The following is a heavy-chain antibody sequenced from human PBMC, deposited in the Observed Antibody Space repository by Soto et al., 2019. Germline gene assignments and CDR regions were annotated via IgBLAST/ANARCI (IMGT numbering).Heavy chain of an antibody. D-gene: IGHD5-12*01. J-gene: IGHJ4*02. V-gene: IGHV4-4*02. CDR2: IHHSGGT. Sequence: QVQLQESGPGLVKPSGTLSLSCAVSGGSVSNNNWWSWVRQSPGNGLEWIGEIHHSGGTSYNPSLESRATLAVDKSKNEWSLRLNYVTAADTAVYYCTKNSAYALDYWGLGILVTVSS. CDR3: TKNSAYALDY. CDR1: GGSVSNNNW.